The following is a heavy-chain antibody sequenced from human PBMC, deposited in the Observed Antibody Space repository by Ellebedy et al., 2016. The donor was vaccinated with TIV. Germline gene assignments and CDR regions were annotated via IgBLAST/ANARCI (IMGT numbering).Heavy chain of an antibody. V-gene: IGHV4-34*01. CDR1: GGSFSGYF. CDR2: INHGGST. J-gene: IGHJ6*02. D-gene: IGHD3-3*01. CDR3: ARSQPGYYDFWSGYFLDV. Sequence: MPSETLSLTCAVYGGSFSGYFWTWIRQPPGKGLEWIGEINHGGSTNYNPSLKSRVSISVDTSKNQFSLKLSSVTAADTAVYYCARSQPGYYDFWSGYFLDVWGQGTTVTVSS.